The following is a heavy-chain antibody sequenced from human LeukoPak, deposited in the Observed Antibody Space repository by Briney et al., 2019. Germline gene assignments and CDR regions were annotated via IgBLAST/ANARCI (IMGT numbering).Heavy chain of an antibody. D-gene: IGHD3-10*01. V-gene: IGHV3-48*03. Sequence: GGSLRLSCAASGFTFSSYEMNWVRQARGKGLEWVSYISRSGNTIYYADSVKGRFPISSDNAKNSMYLQMNSLRAEDTAVYYCARDSLGYGSGDLPGHYWGQGTLVTVSS. CDR1: GFTFSSYE. CDR3: ARDSLGYGSGDLPGHY. CDR2: ISRSGNTI. J-gene: IGHJ4*02.